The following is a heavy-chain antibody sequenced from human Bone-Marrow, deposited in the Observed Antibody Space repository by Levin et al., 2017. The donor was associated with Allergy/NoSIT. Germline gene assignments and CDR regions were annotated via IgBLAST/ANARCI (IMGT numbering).Heavy chain of an antibody. CDR3: AREGGSGSYYNDRGGNFDY. V-gene: IGHV4-34*01. CDR1: GGSFSGYY. J-gene: IGHJ4*02. Sequence: SETLSLTCAVYGGSFSGYYWSWIRQPPGKGLEWIGEINHSGSTNYNPSLKSRVTISVDTSKNQFSLKLSSVTAADTAVYYCAREGGSGSYYNDRGGNFDYWGQGTLVTVSS. CDR2: INHSGST. D-gene: IGHD3-10*01.